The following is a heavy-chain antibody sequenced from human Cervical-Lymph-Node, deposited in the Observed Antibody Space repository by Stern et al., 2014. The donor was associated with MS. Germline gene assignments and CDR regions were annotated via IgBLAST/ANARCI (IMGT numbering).Heavy chain of an antibody. V-gene: IGHV1-69*06. Sequence: VQLVESGAEVKKPGSSVKVSCKSSGGISWVRQAPGQGLEWMGGVIPFVGTSYYAQKFQGRVTIPADTSANTTYLHLSRLTSADTAVYYCARGTGDNWFGPWGQGTLVTVSS. CDR1: GG. CDR3: ARGTGDNWFGP. CDR2: VIPFVGTS. D-gene: IGHD3/OR15-3a*01. J-gene: IGHJ5*02.